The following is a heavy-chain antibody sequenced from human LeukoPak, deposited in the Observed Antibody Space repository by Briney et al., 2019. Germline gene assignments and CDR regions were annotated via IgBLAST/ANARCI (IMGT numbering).Heavy chain of an antibody. CDR1: GGTVTSYG. D-gene: IGHD4-17*01. CDR2: IIPIFGTA. V-gene: IGHV1-69*05. CDR3: ARGYGDYEERFDP. Sequence: GSSVKVSCKASGGTVTSYGISWVRQAPGQGLEWMGRIIPIFGTANYAQKFQGRVTITTDESTSTAYMELSSLRSEDTAVYYCARGYGDYEERFDPWGQGTLVTVSS. J-gene: IGHJ5*02.